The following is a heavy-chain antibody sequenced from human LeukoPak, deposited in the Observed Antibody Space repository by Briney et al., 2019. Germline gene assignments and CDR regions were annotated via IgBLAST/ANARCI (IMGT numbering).Heavy chain of an antibody. J-gene: IGHJ4*02. V-gene: IGHV1-2*06. CDR3: ARDVSSTPDWEFDY. CDR2: INANSGGT. CDR1: GYTFADYF. D-gene: IGHD1-26*01. Sequence: ASVKVSCKTSGYTFADYFIHWVRQAPGQGLEWMGRINANSGGTEYQQKFQGRVTMTRDTSISTAYVEVNWLISDDTAIYYCARDVSSTPDWEFDYWGQGTLVTVSS.